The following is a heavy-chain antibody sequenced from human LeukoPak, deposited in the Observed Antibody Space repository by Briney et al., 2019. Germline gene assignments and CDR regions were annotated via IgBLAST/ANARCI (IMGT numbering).Heavy chain of an antibody. CDR2: IYYSGST. D-gene: IGHD5-24*01. CDR1: GGSISSYY. Sequence: SETLSLTCIVSGGSISSYYWSWIRQPPGKGLEWIGYIYYSGSTNYNPSLKSRVTISVDTSKNQFSLKLSSVTAADTAVYYCARDRGYYFDYWGQGTLVTVSS. CDR3: ARDRGYYFDY. J-gene: IGHJ4*02. V-gene: IGHV4-59*01.